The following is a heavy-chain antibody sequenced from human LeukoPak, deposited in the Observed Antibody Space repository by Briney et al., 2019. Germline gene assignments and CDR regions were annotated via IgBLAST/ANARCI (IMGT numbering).Heavy chain of an antibody. CDR3: ARVGAWPSSSFDY. V-gene: IGHV4-59*08. D-gene: IGHD6-6*01. J-gene: IGHJ4*02. Sequence: SETLSLTCTVSGGSISSYYWSWIRQPPGKGLEWIGYIYYSGSTNYNPSLKSRVTISVDTSKNQFSLKLSSVTAADTAVYYCARVGAWPSSSFDYWGQGTLVTVSS. CDR1: GGSISSYY. CDR2: IYYSGST.